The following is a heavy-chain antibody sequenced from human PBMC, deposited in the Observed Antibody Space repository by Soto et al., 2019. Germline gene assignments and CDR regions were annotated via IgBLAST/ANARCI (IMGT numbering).Heavy chain of an antibody. V-gene: IGHV3-23*01. CDR3: AENNPPKEFLELFPHYYLDV. J-gene: IGHJ6*03. CDR2: LSGSGHST. D-gene: IGHD3-3*01. CDR1: GFTFKNYA. Sequence: EVLLLESGGGFAQPGGSLRVSCTASGFTFKNYAMSWARQAPGKGLEWVAGLSGSGHSTFYADSVKGRFTISRDNSKNTLFLHMDSLRDEDTAMYFCAENNPPKEFLELFPHYYLDVWGKGTTVTVSS.